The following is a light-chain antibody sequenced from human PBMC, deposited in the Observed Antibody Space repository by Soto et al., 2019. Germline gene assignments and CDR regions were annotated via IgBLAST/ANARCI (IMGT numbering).Light chain of an antibody. CDR1: QSVNKY. J-gene: IGKJ1*01. CDR2: DAS. Sequence: EIVLTQSPATLSLSPGERATLSCRASQSVNKYLAWYRPKPGQAPRLLIYDASKRANGIPVRFSGSGSGTELTLTISSLQSEDFAVYDCQQYNNWLSWTFGQGTKVDIK. V-gene: IGKV3-11*01. CDR3: QQYNNWLSWT.